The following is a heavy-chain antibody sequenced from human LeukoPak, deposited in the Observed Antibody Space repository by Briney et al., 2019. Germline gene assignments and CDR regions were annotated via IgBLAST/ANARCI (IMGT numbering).Heavy chain of an antibody. J-gene: IGHJ4*02. V-gene: IGHV3-48*03. CDR3: ARDSAFDY. CDR1: GFTFNSYE. D-gene: IGHD6-25*01. Sequence: GGSLRLSCAASGFTFNSYEMNWVRQAPGKGLEWAAYINSRASTIYYADSVKGRFTISRDNAKNSLYLQMNSLRGEDTAVYYCARDSAFDYWGQGTLVTVSS. CDR2: INSRASTI.